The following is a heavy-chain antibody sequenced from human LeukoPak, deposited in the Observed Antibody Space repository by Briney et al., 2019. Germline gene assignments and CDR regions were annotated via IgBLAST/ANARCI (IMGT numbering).Heavy chain of an antibody. CDR1: GFSFSSYW. Sequence: PGGSLRLSCKGSGFSFSSYWISWVRQVPGKGLEWMGTMDPSDSYTNYSPSFQGHVTISADKSISTAYLQWSSLKASDIAMYYCARHILGGPAFDMWGQGTMVTVSS. CDR2: MDPSDSYT. D-gene: IGHD1-26*01. J-gene: IGHJ3*02. CDR3: ARHILGGPAFDM. V-gene: IGHV5-10-1*01.